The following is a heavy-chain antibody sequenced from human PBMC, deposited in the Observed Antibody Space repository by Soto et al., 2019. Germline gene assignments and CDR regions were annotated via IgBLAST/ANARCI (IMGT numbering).Heavy chain of an antibody. CDR2: IRSKAYGGTT. CDR3: TRGKPAATPFNWFDP. V-gene: IGHV3-49*03. Sequence: GGSLRLSCTASGFTFGDYAMSWFRQAPGKGLEWVGFIRSKAYGGTTEYAASVKGRFTISRDDSKSIAYLQMNSLKTEDTAVYYCTRGKPAATPFNWFDPWGQGTRVTVSS. D-gene: IGHD2-2*01. CDR1: GFTFGDYA. J-gene: IGHJ5*02.